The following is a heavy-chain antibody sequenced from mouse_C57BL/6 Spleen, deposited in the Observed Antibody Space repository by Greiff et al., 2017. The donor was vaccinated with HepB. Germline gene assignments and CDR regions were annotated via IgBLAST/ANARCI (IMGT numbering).Heavy chain of an antibody. CDR1: GYTFTDYN. CDR2: INPNNGGT. V-gene: IGHV1-22*01. CDR3: ARRAVIYYDYDEEWYFDV. Sequence: VQLQQSGPELVKPGASVKMSCKASGYTFTDYNMHWVKQSHGKSLEWIGYINPNNGGTSYNQKFKGKATLTVNKSSSTAYMELRSLTSEDSAVYYCARRAVIYYDYDEEWYFDVWGTGTTVTVSS. J-gene: IGHJ1*03. D-gene: IGHD2-4*01.